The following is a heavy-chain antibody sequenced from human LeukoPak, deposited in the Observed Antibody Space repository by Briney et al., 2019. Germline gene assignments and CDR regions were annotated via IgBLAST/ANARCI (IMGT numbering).Heavy chain of an antibody. CDR2: INRDGRST. Sequence: PGGSLRLSCAASGFTFSSDWMHWVRQAPGKGLVWISRINRDGRSTTYADSVKGRFTISRDNSKNTLYLQMNSLRAEDTAVYYCAKRVGATHFDYWGQGSLVTVSS. D-gene: IGHD1-26*01. CDR3: AKRVGATHFDY. V-gene: IGHV3-74*01. CDR1: GFTFSSDW. J-gene: IGHJ4*02.